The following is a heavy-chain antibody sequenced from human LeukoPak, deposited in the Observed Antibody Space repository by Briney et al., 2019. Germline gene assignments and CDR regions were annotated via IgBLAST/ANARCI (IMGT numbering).Heavy chain of an antibody. CDR1: GYSFTSYW. Sequence: GESLKISCKGSGYSFTSYWIGWVRQMPGKGLEWMGIIYPGDSDTRYSPSFQGQVTISADKSISTAYLQWSSLKASDTAMCYCARHAGIAAAVPSPMDVWGKGTTVTVSS. J-gene: IGHJ6*03. CDR3: ARHAGIAAAVPSPMDV. D-gene: IGHD6-13*01. CDR2: IYPGDSDT. V-gene: IGHV5-51*01.